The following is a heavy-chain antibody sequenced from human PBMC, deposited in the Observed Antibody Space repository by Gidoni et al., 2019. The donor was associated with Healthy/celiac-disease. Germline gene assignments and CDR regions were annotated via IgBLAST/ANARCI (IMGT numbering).Heavy chain of an antibody. V-gene: IGHV3-48*01. CDR3: ARDPSLTGVRDDAFDI. CDR2: ISSSSSTI. CDR1: GFTSVRYS. Sequence: EVQLVESGGGLVQPGGSLRLSWAASGFTSVRYSMNWVRQAPGKGLEWVSYISSSSSTIYYADSVKGRFTISRDNAKNSLYLQMNSLRAEDTAVYYCARDPSLTGVRDDAFDIWGQGTMVTVSS. J-gene: IGHJ3*02. D-gene: IGHD3-10*01.